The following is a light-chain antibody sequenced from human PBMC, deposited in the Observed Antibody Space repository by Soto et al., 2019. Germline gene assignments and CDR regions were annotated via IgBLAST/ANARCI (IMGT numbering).Light chain of an antibody. V-gene: IGKV3-15*01. CDR2: RTS. CDR3: QQYNNWPRAT. J-gene: IGKJ4*01. CDR1: QSISSN. Sequence: MTQPPPTLSLSPGERATLSFRASQSISSNLAWYQQKPGQAPRLLMFRTSSRATGFPDRFSGSGSGTEFNLTISSLQSEDFGVYYCQQYNNWPRATFGGRTKV.